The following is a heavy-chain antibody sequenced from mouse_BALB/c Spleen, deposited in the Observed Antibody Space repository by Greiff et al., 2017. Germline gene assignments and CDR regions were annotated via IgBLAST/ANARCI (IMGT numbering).Heavy chain of an antibody. CDR2: IWAGGST. D-gene: IGHD2-2*01. CDR3: ARVYYGYEGGFAY. Sequence: VNLVESGPGLVAPSQSLSITCTVSGFSLTSYGVHWVRQPPGKGLEWLGVIWAGGSTNYNSALMSRLSISKDNSKSQVFLKMNSLQTDDTAMYYCARVYYGYEGGFAYWGQGTLVTVSA. CDR1: GFSLTSYG. J-gene: IGHJ3*01. V-gene: IGHV2-9*02.